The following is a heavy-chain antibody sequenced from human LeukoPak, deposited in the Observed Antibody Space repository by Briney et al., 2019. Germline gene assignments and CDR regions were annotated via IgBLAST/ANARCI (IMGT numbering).Heavy chain of an antibody. CDR3: ARGNPTVTARLDP. J-gene: IGHJ5*02. CDR2: IYYSGST. CDR1: GGSISRYY. V-gene: IGHV4-59*01. Sequence: SETLSLTCTVSGGSISRYYWSWIRQPPGKGLEWIGYIYYSGSTNYNPSPKSRVTISVDTSKNQFSLKLSSVTAADTAVYYCARGNPTVTARLDPWGQGTLVTVSS. D-gene: IGHD4-17*01.